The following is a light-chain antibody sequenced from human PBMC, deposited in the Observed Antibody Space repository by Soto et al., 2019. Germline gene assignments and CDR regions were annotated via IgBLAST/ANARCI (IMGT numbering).Light chain of an antibody. CDR2: STN. Sequence: QTVVTQEPSFSVSPGGTVTLTCGLSSGSVSTSYYPSWYQQTPGQAPRTLIYSTNTRSSGVPDRFSGSILGNKAALTITGAQADDESHYYCVLYMGSGISAFGGGTKLTVL. CDR3: VLYMGSGISA. CDR1: SGSVSTSYY. J-gene: IGLJ2*01. V-gene: IGLV8-61*01.